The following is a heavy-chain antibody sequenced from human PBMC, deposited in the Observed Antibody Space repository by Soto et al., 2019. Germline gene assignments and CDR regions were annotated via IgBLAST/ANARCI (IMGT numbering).Heavy chain of an antibody. D-gene: IGHD6-13*01. CDR1: GGSISSGGYY. Sequence: SETLSLTCTVSGGSISSGGYYWSWIRQHPGKGLEWIGYIHYSGSTYYNPSLKSRVTISVDTSKNQFSLKLSSVTAADTAVYYCAREIIAAAGTFEADNWFDPWGQGTLVTVSS. CDR3: AREIIAAAGTFEADNWFDP. V-gene: IGHV4-31*03. J-gene: IGHJ5*02. CDR2: IHYSGST.